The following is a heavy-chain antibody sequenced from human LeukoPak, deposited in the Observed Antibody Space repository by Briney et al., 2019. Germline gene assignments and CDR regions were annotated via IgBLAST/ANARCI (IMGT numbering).Heavy chain of an antibody. J-gene: IGHJ3*02. Sequence: GESLKISCKGSGYSFTSYWIGWVRQMPGKGLEWMGIIYPGDSDTRYSPSFQGQVTISADKSISTAYLQWSSLKASDTAMYYCARHLPIAAAALDAFDIWGQGTMVTVSS. CDR1: GYSFTSYW. CDR3: ARHLPIAAAALDAFDI. D-gene: IGHD6-13*01. V-gene: IGHV5-51*01. CDR2: IYPGDSDT.